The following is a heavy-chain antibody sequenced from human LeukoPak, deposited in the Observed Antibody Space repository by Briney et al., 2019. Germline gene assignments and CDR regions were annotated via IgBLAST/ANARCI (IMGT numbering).Heavy chain of an antibody. CDR1: GGSISSSSYY. CDR3: ARGWVYYYDSGLYAFDY. CDR2: IYYSGST. J-gene: IGHJ4*02. V-gene: IGHV4-39*07. Sequence: PPETLSLTCTVSGGSISSSSYYWGWIRQPPGKGLEWIGSIYYSGSTYYNPSLKSRVTISVDTSKNQFSLKLSSVTAADTAVYYCARGWVYYYDSGLYAFDYWGQGTLVTVSS. D-gene: IGHD3-22*01.